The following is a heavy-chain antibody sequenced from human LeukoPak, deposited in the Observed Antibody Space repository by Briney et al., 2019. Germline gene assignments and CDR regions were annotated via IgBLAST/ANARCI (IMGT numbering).Heavy chain of an antibody. CDR1: GGSISSYY. V-gene: IGHV4-59*01. D-gene: IGHD3-22*01. CDR3: ARSYYDSSGYLKHYYYYMDV. CDR2: IYYSGST. Sequence: PSETLSLTCTVSGGSISSYYWSWIRQPPGKGLEWIGYIYYSGSTNYNPSLKSRVTISVDTSKNQFSLKLSSVTAADTAVYYCARSYYDSSGYLKHYYYYMDVWGKGTTVTVSS. J-gene: IGHJ6*03.